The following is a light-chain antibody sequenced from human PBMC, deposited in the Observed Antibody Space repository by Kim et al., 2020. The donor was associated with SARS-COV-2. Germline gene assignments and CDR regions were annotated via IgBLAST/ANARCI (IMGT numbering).Light chain of an antibody. CDR3: MQATQYPNS. Sequence: DIVMTQTPLSSPVTLGQPASISCRSSQSLVHRDGNTYLSWLQQRPGQPPRLLIYKTYKRFSGVSDRFSGSGAGTDFTLKISRVEAEDVGIYYCMQATQYPNSFGQGTKLEIK. J-gene: IGKJ2*03. V-gene: IGKV2-24*01. CDR1: QSLVHRDGNTY. CDR2: KTY.